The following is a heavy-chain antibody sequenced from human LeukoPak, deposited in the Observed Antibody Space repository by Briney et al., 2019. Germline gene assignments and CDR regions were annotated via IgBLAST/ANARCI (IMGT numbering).Heavy chain of an antibody. D-gene: IGHD4-17*01. CDR2: ISSSGDAL. J-gene: IGHJ3*02. CDR1: RFTFSDYY. Sequence: GGSLRLSCVASRFTFSDYYMSWIRQTPGKGLEWVSYISSSGDALYYADSVKGRFTISRDNSKNTLYLQMNSLRAEDTAVYYCAKDPNGDYIGTFDIWGQGTMVTVSS. V-gene: IGHV3-11*01. CDR3: AKDPNGDYIGTFDI.